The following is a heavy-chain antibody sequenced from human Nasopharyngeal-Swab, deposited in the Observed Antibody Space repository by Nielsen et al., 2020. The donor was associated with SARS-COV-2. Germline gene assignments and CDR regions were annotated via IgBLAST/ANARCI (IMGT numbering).Heavy chain of an antibody. Sequence: VRQAPGKGLEWVAVIWYDGSNKYYADSVKGGFTISRDNSKNTLYLQMNSLRAEDTAVYYCARGTCDSSGWRPGMDVWGQGTTVTVSS. CDR3: ARGTCDSSGWRPGMDV. D-gene: IGHD6-19*01. CDR2: IWYDGSNK. V-gene: IGHV3-33*01. J-gene: IGHJ6*02.